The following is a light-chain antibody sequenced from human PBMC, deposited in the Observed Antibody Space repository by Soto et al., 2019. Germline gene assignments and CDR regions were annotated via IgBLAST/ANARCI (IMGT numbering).Light chain of an antibody. CDR2: GAS. Sequence: EIVLTQSPGTLSLSQGERATLSCRASQSVSSTYLAWYQQKPGQAPRLLIYGASNRATGIPDRFSGSGSGTDFPLTISRLEPEDFAVYYCQQYGSSPGYTFGQGTKLEIK. V-gene: IGKV3-20*01. CDR3: QQYGSSPGYT. CDR1: QSVSSTY. J-gene: IGKJ2*01.